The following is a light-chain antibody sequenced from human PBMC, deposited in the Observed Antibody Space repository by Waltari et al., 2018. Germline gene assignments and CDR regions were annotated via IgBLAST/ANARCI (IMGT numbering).Light chain of an antibody. CDR2: EDT. V-gene: IGLV2-23*01. CDR1: SSDVATYNL. Sequence: QSALTQPASVSGSTGQSITISCTGTSSDVATYNLVSWYQQHPGKAPRLMIYEDTERPSGVSNRFSGSKSGNTASLTISGLQAEDGADYYCCSYAGNKIMIFGGGTKLTVL. CDR3: CSYAGNKIMI. J-gene: IGLJ2*01.